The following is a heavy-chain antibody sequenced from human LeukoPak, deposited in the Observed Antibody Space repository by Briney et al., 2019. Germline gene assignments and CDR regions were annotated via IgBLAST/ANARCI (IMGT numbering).Heavy chain of an antibody. D-gene: IGHD2-8*01. V-gene: IGHV5-10-1*01. CDR2: IDPSDSYT. J-gene: IGHJ3*02. Sequence: GDSLKISCKGSGYSFTSYLSTWLRQMPGKGLDWMGTIDPSDSYTNYSPSFQGHVTISADKSISTASLQWSSLKASDTAMYYCARRTAVCAFDIWGQGTMVTVSS. CDR3: ARRTAVCAFDI. CDR1: GYSFTSYL.